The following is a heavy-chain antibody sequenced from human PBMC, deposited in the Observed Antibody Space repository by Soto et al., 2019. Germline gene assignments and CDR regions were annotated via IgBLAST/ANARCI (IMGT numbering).Heavy chain of an antibody. J-gene: IGHJ5*02. Sequence: EVQLLESGGGLVQPGGSLRLSCAASGCTFSSYAMSWVRQAPGKGLEWVSAISGSGGSTYYADSVKGRFTISRDNSKNTLYLQMNSLRAEDTAVYYCGKMGDSNGYYESGWFDTWGKGTLVTVS. D-gene: IGHD3-22*01. V-gene: IGHV3-23*01. CDR1: GCTFSSYA. CDR2: ISGSGGST. CDR3: GKMGDSNGYYESGWFDT.